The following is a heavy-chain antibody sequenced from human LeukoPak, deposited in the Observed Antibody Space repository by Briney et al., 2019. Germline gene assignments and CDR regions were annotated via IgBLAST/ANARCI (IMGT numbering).Heavy chain of an antibody. Sequence: SGPTLVKPTQTLTLTCTFSGFSLSTSGVGVGWIRQPPGKALEWLALIYWNDVKRYSPSLKSRLTITKDTSKNQVVLTMTNMDPVDTATYYCAHSASYYDILTGYPKHYFDYWGQGTLVTVSS. CDR3: AHSASYYDILTGYPKHYFDY. V-gene: IGHV2-5*01. CDR2: IYWNDVK. CDR1: GFSLSTSGVG. D-gene: IGHD3-9*01. J-gene: IGHJ4*02.